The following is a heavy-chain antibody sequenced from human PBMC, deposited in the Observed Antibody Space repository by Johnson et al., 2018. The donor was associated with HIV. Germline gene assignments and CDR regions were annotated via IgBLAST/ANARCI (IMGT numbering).Heavy chain of an antibody. CDR3: ARDSGGMYRSGWYVLGAVDS. CDR2: ISYDGSNK. CDR1: GFTFSSYA. D-gene: IGHD6-19*01. J-gene: IGHJ3*02. Sequence: QVQLVESVGGVVQPGRSLRLSCAASGFTFSSYAMHWVRQAPGKGLEWVVVISYDGSNKYYADSVKGRFTISRDNSKNTLYLQMNSLRAEDTAVYYCARDSGGMYRSGWYVLGAVDSWGQGTMVTVSS. V-gene: IGHV3-30*04.